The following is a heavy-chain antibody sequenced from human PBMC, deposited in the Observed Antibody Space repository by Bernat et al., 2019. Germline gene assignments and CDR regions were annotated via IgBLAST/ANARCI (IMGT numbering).Heavy chain of an antibody. V-gene: IGHV3-66*01. CDR2: IYSGGST. D-gene: IGHD6-13*01. CDR1: GFTVSTNY. CDR3: GRDGGGSAWYFDY. J-gene: IGHJ4*02. Sequence: EVQLVESGGGLVQPGGSLRLSCAASGFTVSTNYMSWVRQAPGKGLEWVSVIYSGGSTYYADSVKGRFTISRDNSKKTLFLQMNTLRAEDTDVYYCGRDGGGSAWYFDYWGQGSLVTVSS.